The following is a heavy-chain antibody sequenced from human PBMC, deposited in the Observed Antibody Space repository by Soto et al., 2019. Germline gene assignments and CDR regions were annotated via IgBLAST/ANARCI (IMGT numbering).Heavy chain of an antibody. V-gene: IGHV1-2*02. D-gene: IGHD6-13*01. CDR1: GYTFTGHY. Sequence: ASVKVSCKASGYTFTGHYMQWVRQAPGQGLEWMGWINPNSGDTNYAQKFQGRVTMTRDTSISTVYMELSRLRSDDTALYYCARGSGGCGGYSGGGGGPYVDVWGQGTTVTVSS. CDR3: ARGSGGCGGYSGGGGGPYVDV. CDR2: INPNSGDT. J-gene: IGHJ6*02.